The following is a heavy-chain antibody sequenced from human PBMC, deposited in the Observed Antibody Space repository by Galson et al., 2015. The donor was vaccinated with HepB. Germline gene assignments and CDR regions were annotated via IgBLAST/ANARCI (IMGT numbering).Heavy chain of an antibody. V-gene: IGHV1-18*04. CDR3: ARGESRFLEWLFNRDPQLKY. D-gene: IGHD3-3*01. J-gene: IGHJ4*02. Sequence: QSGAEVKKPGASVKVSCKASGYTFTSYGISWVRQAPGQGLEWMGWISAYNGNTNYAQKLQGRVTMTRNTSISTAYMELSSLRSEDTAVFYCARGESRFLEWLFNRDPQLKYWGQGTLVTVSS. CDR1: GYTFTSYG. CDR2: ISAYNGNT.